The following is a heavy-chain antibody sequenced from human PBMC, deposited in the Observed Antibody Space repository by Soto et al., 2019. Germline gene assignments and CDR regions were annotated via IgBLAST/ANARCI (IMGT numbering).Heavy chain of an antibody. V-gene: IGHV1-18*04. J-gene: IGHJ4*02. CDR1: GYTLSPHG. CDR2: ISAYNGNT. D-gene: IGHD2-15*01. Sequence: GSVKGSCQASGYTLSPHGISRGRQAPGQGLEWMGWISAYNGNTNYAQKLQGRVTMTKDTSTSTAYMELRSLRSEDTAVYYCARSRVAYFDYWGQGTLVTVSS. CDR3: ARSRVAYFDY.